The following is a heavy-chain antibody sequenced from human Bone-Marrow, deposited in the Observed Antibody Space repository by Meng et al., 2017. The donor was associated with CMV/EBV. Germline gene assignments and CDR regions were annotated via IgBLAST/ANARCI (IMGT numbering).Heavy chain of an antibody. CDR1: GFTFSADG. J-gene: IGHJ1*01. CDR2: IRYDGSHQ. CDR3: AKGAYSSSWATPEYFQH. Sequence: GESLKISCVASGFTFSADGMHWVRQPPGKGLQWVAFIRYDGSHQYYEDSVKGRFTISRDNSRNTLYLQMNSLRAEDTAVYYCAKGAYSSSWATPEYFQHWGQGTLVTVSS. D-gene: IGHD6-13*01. V-gene: IGHV3-30*02.